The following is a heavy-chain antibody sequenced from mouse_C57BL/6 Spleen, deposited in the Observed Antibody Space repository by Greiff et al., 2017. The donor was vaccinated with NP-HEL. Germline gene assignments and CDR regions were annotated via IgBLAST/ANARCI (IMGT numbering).Heavy chain of an antibody. CDR3: ARQGTENDYGGPAWFAY. J-gene: IGHJ3*01. Sequence: VQLQQPGAELVKPGASVKLSCKASGYTFTSYWMHWVKQRPGQGLEWIGMIHPNSGSTNYNEKFKSKATLTVDKSSSTAYMQLSSLTSEDSAVYYCARQGTENDYGGPAWFAYWGKGTPVTVSA. D-gene: IGHD2-4*01. V-gene: IGHV1-64*01. CDR2: IHPNSGST. CDR1: GYTFTSYW.